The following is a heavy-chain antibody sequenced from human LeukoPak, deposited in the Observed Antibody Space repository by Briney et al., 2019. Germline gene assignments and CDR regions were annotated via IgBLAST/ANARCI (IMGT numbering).Heavy chain of an antibody. CDR1: GFTFSSYA. V-gene: IGHV3-23*01. Sequence: GGSLRLSCAASGFTFSSYAMSWVRQAPGKGLEWVSAIGGSGASTYYADSVKGRFTISRDNSKNTLYLQMNSLGAGDTAVYYCAKGPGNYVGWFDPWGQGTLVTVSS. D-gene: IGHD1-7*01. CDR2: IGGSGAST. CDR3: AKGPGNYVGWFDP. J-gene: IGHJ5*02.